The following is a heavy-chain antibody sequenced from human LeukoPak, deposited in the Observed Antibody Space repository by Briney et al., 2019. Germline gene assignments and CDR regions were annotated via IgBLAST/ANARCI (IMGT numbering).Heavy chain of an antibody. J-gene: IGHJ4*02. V-gene: IGHV3-48*01. Sequence: GGSLRLSCAASGFVFSSYSMNWVRQAPGKGLEWVSFLIVGNGNQHYADFVKGRFTISRDDAKNSLYLQMDSLRAEDTAVYYCARDRNGGSFDYWGQGTLVTVSS. CDR3: ARDRNGGSFDY. CDR2: LIVGNGNQ. CDR1: GFVFSSYS. D-gene: IGHD4-23*01.